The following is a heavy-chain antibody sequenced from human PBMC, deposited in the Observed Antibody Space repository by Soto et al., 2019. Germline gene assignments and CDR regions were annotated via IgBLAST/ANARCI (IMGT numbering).Heavy chain of an antibody. CDR2: VYYSGST. CDR3: ARDTTPSL. D-gene: IGHD1-1*01. Sequence: QVQLQESGPGLVKPSETLSLTCTVSGASISSYYWSWIRQPPGKGLEWIGYVYYSGSTNYNPSLKRRGNISVDTSKNPVSLKLSSVTAADTAMYYCARDTTPSLWGQGTLVTVSS. J-gene: IGHJ4*02. V-gene: IGHV4-59*01. CDR1: GASISSYY.